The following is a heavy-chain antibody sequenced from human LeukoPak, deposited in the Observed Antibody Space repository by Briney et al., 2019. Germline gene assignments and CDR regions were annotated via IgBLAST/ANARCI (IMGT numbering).Heavy chain of an antibody. CDR3: ARVGQQLVLRWANWFDP. CDR1: GGSISSGGYS. Sequence: SQTLSLTCAVSGGSISSGGYSWSWIRQPPGKGLEWIGYIYHSGSTYYNPSLKSRVTISVDRSKNQFSLKLSSVTAADTAVYYCARVGQQLVLRWANWFDPWGQGTLVTVSS. D-gene: IGHD6-13*01. CDR2: IYHSGST. J-gene: IGHJ5*02. V-gene: IGHV4-30-2*01.